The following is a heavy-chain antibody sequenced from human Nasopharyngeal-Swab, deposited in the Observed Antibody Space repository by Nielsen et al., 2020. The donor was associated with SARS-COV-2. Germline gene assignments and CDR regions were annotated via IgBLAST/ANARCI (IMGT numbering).Heavy chain of an antibody. CDR2: IWYDGSNK. Sequence: GESLKISCAASGFTFSSYGMHWVRQAPGKGLEWVAVIWYDGSNKYYADSVKGRFTISRDNSKNTLYLQMNSLRAEDTAVYYCAREAGYSHPIDYWGQGTLVTVSS. CDR3: AREAGYSHPIDY. CDR1: GFTFSSYG. D-gene: IGHD5-18*01. J-gene: IGHJ4*02. V-gene: IGHV3-33*01.